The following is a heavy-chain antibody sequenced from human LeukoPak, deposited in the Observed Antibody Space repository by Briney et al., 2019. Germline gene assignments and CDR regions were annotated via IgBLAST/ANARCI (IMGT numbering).Heavy chain of an antibody. V-gene: IGHV3-53*01. CDR2: IYSGGRT. CDR3: LRYNWNDDAFVI. CDR1: GFTVSVNY. J-gene: IGHJ3*02. Sequence: GGSLRLSCAVSGFTVSVNYMSWVRQAPGRGLEWVSIIYSGGRTFYADSVKGRFTISRDNSKNTLFLQMNSLRVEDTAIYYCLRYNWNDDAFVIWGQGTLVTVSS. D-gene: IGHD1-1*01.